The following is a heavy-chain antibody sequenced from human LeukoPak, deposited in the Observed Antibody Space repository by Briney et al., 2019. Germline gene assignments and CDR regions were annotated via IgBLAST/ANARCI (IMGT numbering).Heavy chain of an antibody. CDR2: INPNSGGT. J-gene: IGHJ4*02. CDR1: GYTFTGYY. CDR3: ARDQVAYFGQNFGDYGTFDY. D-gene: IGHD4-17*01. V-gene: IGHV1-2*02. Sequence: VASVKVSCKASGYTFTGYYMHWVRQAPGQGLEWMGWINPNSGGTNYAQKFQGRVTMTRDTSISTAYMELSRLRSDDTAVYYCARDQVAYFGQNFGDYGTFDYWGQGTLVTVSS.